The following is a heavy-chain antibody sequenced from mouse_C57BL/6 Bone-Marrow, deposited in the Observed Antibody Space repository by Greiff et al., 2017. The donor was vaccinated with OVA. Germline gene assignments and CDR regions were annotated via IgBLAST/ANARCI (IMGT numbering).Heavy chain of an antibody. Sequence: QVQLKESGPGLVAPSQSLSITCTVSGFSLTSYGVDWVRQSPGKGLEWLGVIWGVGSTNYNSALKSRLSISKDNSKSQVFLKMNSLQTDDTAMYYWASLLNWGPNWFAYWGQGTLVTVSA. D-gene: IGHD4-1*01. V-gene: IGHV2-6*01. CDR2: IWGVGST. CDR1: GFSLTSYG. J-gene: IGHJ3*01. CDR3: ASLLNWGPNWFAY.